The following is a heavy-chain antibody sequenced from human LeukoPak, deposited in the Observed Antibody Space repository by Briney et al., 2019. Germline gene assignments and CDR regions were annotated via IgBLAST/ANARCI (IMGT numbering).Heavy chain of an antibody. CDR2: IKQDGSEK. Sequence: PGGSLRLSCAASGFTFSSYWMSGVRQAPGKGLEWVANIKQDGSEKYNVDSVKGRFTISRDNAKNSLYLQMNSLRAEDTAVYYCARGGSAWSDFDYWGQGTLVTVSS. D-gene: IGHD3-16*01. CDR3: ARGGSAWSDFDY. V-gene: IGHV3-7*01. CDR1: GFTFSSYW. J-gene: IGHJ4*02.